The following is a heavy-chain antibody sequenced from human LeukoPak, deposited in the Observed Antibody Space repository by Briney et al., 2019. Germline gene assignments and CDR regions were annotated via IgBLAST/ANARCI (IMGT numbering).Heavy chain of an antibody. CDR3: ARYYGGHSNFDY. V-gene: IGHV4-30-4*01. Sequence: SETLSLTRTVSDGTINSTAHYWSWVRQPPGKGLEWIGYISHSGNTYYNPSLKSRVTISLDTSKNQFSLKLTSMTAADRAVYYCARYYGGHSNFDYWGQGTLVTVSS. CDR2: ISHSGNT. D-gene: IGHD4-23*01. CDR1: DGTINSTAHY. J-gene: IGHJ4*02.